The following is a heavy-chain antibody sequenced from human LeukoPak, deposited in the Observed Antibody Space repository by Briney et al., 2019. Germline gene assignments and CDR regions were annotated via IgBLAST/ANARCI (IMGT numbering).Heavy chain of an antibody. J-gene: IGHJ4*02. D-gene: IGHD6-19*01. V-gene: IGHV3-7*01. CDR3: AGGTGWLIDS. CDR1: GITFSNHW. CDR2: IKQDGSEK. Sequence: GGSLRLSCVASGITFSNHWMKWVRQAPGKGLEWVANIKQDGSEKFYVDSVKGRYTISRDNAKNSLYLQMNSLRAEDTALYYCAGGTGWLIDSWGQGTLVTVSS.